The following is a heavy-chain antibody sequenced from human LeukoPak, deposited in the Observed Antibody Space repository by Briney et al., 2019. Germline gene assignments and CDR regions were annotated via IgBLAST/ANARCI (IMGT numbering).Heavy chain of an antibody. V-gene: IGHV1-69*01. CDR3: AYRSGRNGDSDY. CDR1: GGTFSSYA. J-gene: IGHJ4*02. CDR2: IIPIFGTA. Sequence: SVKVSCKASGGTFSSYAISWVRQAPGQGLEWMGGIIPIFGTANYAQKFQGRVTITADESTSTAYMELSSLRSEDMAVYYCAYRSGRNGDSDYWGQGTLVTVSS. D-gene: IGHD4-17*01.